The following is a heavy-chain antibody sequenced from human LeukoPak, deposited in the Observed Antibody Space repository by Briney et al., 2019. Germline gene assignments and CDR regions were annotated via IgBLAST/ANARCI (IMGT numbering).Heavy chain of an antibody. CDR1: GFTFSSYS. D-gene: IGHD1-26*01. V-gene: IGHV3-21*01. J-gene: IGHJ3*02. CDR3: ARDGVGARVGAFDI. Sequence: GGSLRLSCAASGFTFSSYSMNWVRQAPGKGLEWVSSISSSSSYIYYADSVKGRFTISRDNAKNSLYLQMNSLRAEDTAVYYCARDGVGARVGAFDIWGQGTMVTVSS. CDR2: ISSSSSYI.